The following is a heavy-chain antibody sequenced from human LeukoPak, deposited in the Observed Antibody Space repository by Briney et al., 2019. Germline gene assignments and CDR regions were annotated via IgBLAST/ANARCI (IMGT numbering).Heavy chain of an antibody. Sequence: ASVKVSCKASAYTCTSYGISWVRQAPGQGLEWMVWISAYNGNTNYAQKLQGRVTMTTDKSTSTAYMELRSLRSDDTAVYYCASGSQYNWFDPWGQGTLVTVSS. CDR2: ISAYNGNT. J-gene: IGHJ5*02. V-gene: IGHV1-18*01. CDR3: ASGSQYNWFDP. CDR1: AYTCTSYG.